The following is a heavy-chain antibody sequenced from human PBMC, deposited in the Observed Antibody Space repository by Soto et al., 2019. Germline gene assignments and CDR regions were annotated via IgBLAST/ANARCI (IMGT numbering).Heavy chain of an antibody. CDR2: VSTDGRDT. Sequence: EVQVVESGGGLVQPGGSLRLSCAASEFTFNNYWMHWLRQTPGKGLVWVSRVSTDGRDTTYAAFVKGRFTISRDNAKNTLALQMNSLRAEDTAVYYCARSMGAKNGFDVWGRGTVVTVSS. V-gene: IGHV3-74*03. CDR3: ARSMGAKNGFDV. CDR1: EFTFNNYW. J-gene: IGHJ3*01. D-gene: IGHD1-26*01.